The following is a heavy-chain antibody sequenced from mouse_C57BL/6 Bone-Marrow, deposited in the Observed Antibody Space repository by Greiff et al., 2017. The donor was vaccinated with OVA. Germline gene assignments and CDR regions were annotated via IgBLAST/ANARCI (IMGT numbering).Heavy chain of an antibody. CDR1: GYTFTDYY. CDR3: ARSQRYFDV. Sequence: QVQLQQSGAELVRPGASVKLSCKASGYTFTDYYINCVKQRPGQGLEWIARIYPGSGNTYYNEKFKGKATLTAEKSSSTAYMQLSSLTSEDSAVYFCARSQRYFDVWGTGTTVTVSS. CDR2: IYPGSGNT. J-gene: IGHJ1*03. V-gene: IGHV1-76*01.